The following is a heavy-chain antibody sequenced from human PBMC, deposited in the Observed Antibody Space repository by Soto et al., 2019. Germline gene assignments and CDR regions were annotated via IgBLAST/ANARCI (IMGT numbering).Heavy chain of an antibody. CDR2: MNPNSGNT. D-gene: IGHD1-1*01. CDR1: GYTFTSYD. Sequence: QVQLVQSGAEVKKPGASVKVSCKASGYTFTSYDINWVRQATGQGLEWMGWMNPNSGNTGYAQKFQGRVTMTRNTPISPAYRGLGGVRSETTAGYNGARTPGGNGTRGGMAAGGKGPTVPVSS. J-gene: IGHJ6*04. V-gene: IGHV1-8*01. CDR3: ARTPGGNGTRGGMAA.